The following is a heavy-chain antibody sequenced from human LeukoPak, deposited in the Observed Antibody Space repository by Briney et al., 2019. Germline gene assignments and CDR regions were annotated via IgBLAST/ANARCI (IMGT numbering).Heavy chain of an antibody. Sequence: EASVTVSCKASGYTFTGYYMHWVRQAPGQGLEWMGWINPNSGGTNYAQKFQGRVTMTRDTSISTAYMELSRLRSDDTAVYYCARDLGYSYGSYYFDYWGQGTLVTVSS. D-gene: IGHD5-18*01. V-gene: IGHV1-2*02. CDR3: ARDLGYSYGSYYFDY. CDR2: INPNSGGT. CDR1: GYTFTGYY. J-gene: IGHJ4*02.